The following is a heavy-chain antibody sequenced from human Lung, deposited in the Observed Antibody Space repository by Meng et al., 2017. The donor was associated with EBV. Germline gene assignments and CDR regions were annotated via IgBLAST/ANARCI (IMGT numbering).Heavy chain of an antibody. CDR3: AKDRLRDSTSRYYQH. J-gene: IGHJ1*01. D-gene: IGHD3-22*01. V-gene: IGHV3-23*01. CDR1: GFTFSTYA. Sequence: EVQLLESGGGLVQLGXSPRLFCAASGFTFSTYAMSWVRQAPGRGLERVSSISGSGEITNYADSVKGRFTIYRDNSNNTLYLQMNSLRADDTAVYFCAKDRLRDSTSRYYQHWGLGTLVTVSS. CDR2: ISGSGEIT.